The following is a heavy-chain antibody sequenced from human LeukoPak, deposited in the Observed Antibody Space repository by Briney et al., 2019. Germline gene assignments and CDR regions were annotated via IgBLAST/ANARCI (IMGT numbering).Heavy chain of an antibody. V-gene: IGHV3-49*04. Sequence: GGSLRLSCTASGFTFGEYAMGWVRQAPGKGLEWVSFIRGRVYGGTTEYAASVKGRFTISRDDSKSIAYLQMNSLKIEDTAVYYCFEYSSSSVDYWGQGALVTVSS. D-gene: IGHD6-13*01. CDR2: IRGRVYGGTT. CDR3: FEYSSSSVDY. J-gene: IGHJ4*02. CDR1: GFTFGEYA.